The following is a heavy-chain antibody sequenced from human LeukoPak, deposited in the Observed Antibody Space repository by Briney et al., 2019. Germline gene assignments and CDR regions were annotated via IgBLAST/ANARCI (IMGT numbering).Heavy chain of an antibody. CDR3: ARATGSYYSLGY. CDR1: GFTFSSYG. D-gene: IGHD1-26*01. CDR2: IWYDGSNK. Sequence: AGGSLRLSCAASGFTFSSYGMHWVRQAPGKGLEWVAVIWYDGSNKYYADSVKGRFTISRDNSKNTLYLQMNSLRAEDTAVYYCARATGSYYSLGYWGQGTLVTVSS. J-gene: IGHJ4*02. V-gene: IGHV3-33*01.